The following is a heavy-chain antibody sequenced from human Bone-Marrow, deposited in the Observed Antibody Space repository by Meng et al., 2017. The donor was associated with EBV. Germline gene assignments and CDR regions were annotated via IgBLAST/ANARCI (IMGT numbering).Heavy chain of an antibody. CDR2: IYHSGST. Sequence: QVQLQEAGPGPVKPAGTLSVTCAVSGGSISSSNWWSWVRQPPGKGLEWIGEIYHSGSTNYNPSLKSRVTISVDKSKNQFSLKLSSVTAADTAVYYCASLAAAGPPFDYWGQGTLVTVSS. V-gene: IGHV4-4*02. D-gene: IGHD6-13*01. J-gene: IGHJ4*02. CDR3: ASLAAAGPPFDY. CDR1: GGSISSSNW.